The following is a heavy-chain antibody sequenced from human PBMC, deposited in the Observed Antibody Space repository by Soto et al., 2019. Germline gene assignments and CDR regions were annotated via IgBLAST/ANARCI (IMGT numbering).Heavy chain of an antibody. Sequence: EVQLVESGGGLVQPGGSLRLSCAASGFTFTTYGMNWVRQAPGKGLEWVSYIGTSSTIIYYADSVKGRFTISRDNDKNSLHLQMDSLRVEDTAVYYCARALSGNYYGMDVWGQGTTVTVSS. CDR2: IGTSSTII. CDR1: GFTFTTYG. V-gene: IGHV3-48*04. CDR3: ARALSGNYYGMDV. J-gene: IGHJ6*02.